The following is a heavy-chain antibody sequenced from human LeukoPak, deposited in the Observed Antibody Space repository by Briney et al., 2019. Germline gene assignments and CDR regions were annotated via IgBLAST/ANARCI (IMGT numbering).Heavy chain of an antibody. CDR2: INPNSGGA. CDR1: GYTFTGYY. J-gene: IGHJ4*02. CDR3: ARVRAAAAGTWYYFDY. Sequence: VASVKVSCKASGYTFTGYYMHWVRQAPGQGLEWMGWINPNSGGANYAQKFQGWVTMTRDTSISTAYMELSRLRSDDTAVCYCARVRAAAAGTWYYFDYWGQGTLVTVSS. D-gene: IGHD6-13*01. V-gene: IGHV1-2*04.